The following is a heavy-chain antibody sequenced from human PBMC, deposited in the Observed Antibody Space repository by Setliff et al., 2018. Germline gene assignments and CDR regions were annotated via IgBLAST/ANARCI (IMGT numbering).Heavy chain of an antibody. V-gene: IGHV4-34*01. CDR3: ARGSRSGGKGGYNWFDP. CDR2: VNDSGSA. J-gene: IGHJ5*02. Sequence: SETLSLTCDVFGGSFSGYFWAWIRQSPGKGLEWIGDVNDSGSANYKPSLKSRLTISRDTSKNQLSLNLSSVTAADTAVYYCARGSRSGGKGGYNWFDPWGQGTLVTVSS. CDR1: GGSFSGYF. D-gene: IGHD2-15*01.